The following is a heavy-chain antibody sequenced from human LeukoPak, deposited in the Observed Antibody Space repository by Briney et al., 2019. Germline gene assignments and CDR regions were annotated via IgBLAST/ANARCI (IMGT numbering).Heavy chain of an antibody. CDR3: ARHEYSSSSSGYYFDY. J-gene: IGHJ4*02. V-gene: IGHV4-4*09. CDR1: GGSISSYY. Sequence: SETLSLTCTVSGGSISSYYWSWIRQPPGKGLEWIGYIYTSGSTNYNPSLKSRVTISVDTSKNQFSLKLSSVTAADTAVYYCARHEYSSSSSGYYFDYWGQGTLVTVSS. D-gene: IGHD6-6*01. CDR2: IYTSGST.